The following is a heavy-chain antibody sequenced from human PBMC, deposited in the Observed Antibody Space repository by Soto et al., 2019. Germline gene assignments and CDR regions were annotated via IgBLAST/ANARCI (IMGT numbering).Heavy chain of an antibody. CDR2: IYYSGST. CDR1: GGSISSYY. J-gene: IGHJ6*03. Sequence: SETLSLTCTVSGGSISSYYWSWIRQPPGKGLEWIGYIYYSGSTNYNPSLKSRVTISVDTSKNQFSLKLSSVTAADTAVYYCARQRGGTDYYYYYMDVWGKGTTVTVSS. D-gene: IGHD3-16*01. V-gene: IGHV4-59*08. CDR3: ARQRGGTDYYYYYMDV.